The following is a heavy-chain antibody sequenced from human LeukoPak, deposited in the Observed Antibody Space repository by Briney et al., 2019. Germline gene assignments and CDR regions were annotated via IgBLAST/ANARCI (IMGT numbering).Heavy chain of an antibody. V-gene: IGHV1-24*01. CDR3: ATDRASSGWSRAHAFDI. CDR1: GYTLTELS. CDR2: FDPEDGET. D-gene: IGHD6-19*01. Sequence: ASVKVSCKVSGYTLTELSMHWVRQAPGKGLEWMGGFDPEDGETIYAQKFQGRVTMTEDTSTDTAYMELSSLRSEDTAVYYCATDRASSGWSRAHAFDIWGQGTMVTVSS. J-gene: IGHJ3*02.